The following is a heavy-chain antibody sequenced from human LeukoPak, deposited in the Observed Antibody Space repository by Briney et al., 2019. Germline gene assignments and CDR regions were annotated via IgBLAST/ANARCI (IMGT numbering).Heavy chain of an antibody. CDR3: ARYYYDSSGYFADWRYFDY. V-gene: IGHV4-30-4*01. J-gene: IGHJ4*02. CDR2: IYYSGST. CDR1: GGSISSGDYY. D-gene: IGHD3-22*01. Sequence: SETLSLTCTVSGGSISSGDYYWSWIRQPPGKGLEWIVYIYYSGSTYYNPSLKSRVTISVDTSKNQFSLKLSSVTAADTAVYYCARYYYDSSGYFADWRYFDYWGQGTLVTVSS.